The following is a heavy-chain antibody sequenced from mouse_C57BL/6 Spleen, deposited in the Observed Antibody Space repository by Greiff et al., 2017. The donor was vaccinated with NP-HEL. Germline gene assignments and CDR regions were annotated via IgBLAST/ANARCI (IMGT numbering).Heavy chain of an antibody. V-gene: IGHV5-17*01. D-gene: IGHD2-1*01. CDR2: ISSGSSTS. J-gene: IGHJ4*01. CDR1: GFTFSDYG. CDR3: ARTYYYGNYAYAMDY. Sequence: EVQLVESGGGLVKPGGSLKLSCAASGFTFSDYGMHWVRQAPEKGLEWVAYISSGSSTSYYADTVKGRFTISRDNAKNTLFLQMTSLRSEDTAMYYCARTYYYGNYAYAMDYWGQGTSVTVSS.